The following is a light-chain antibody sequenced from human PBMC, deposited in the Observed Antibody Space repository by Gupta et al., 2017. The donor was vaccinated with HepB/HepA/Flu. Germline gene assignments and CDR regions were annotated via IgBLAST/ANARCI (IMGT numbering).Light chain of an antibody. V-gene: IGLV1-40*01. CDR3: QSYDSTLSIYV. CDR1: STNPGADYA. J-gene: IGLJ1*01. CDR2: DKN. Sequence: SVLTQPPSVSRAPGQRGTTSCAGSSTNPGADYATPWYQQIPGTAPRLLIYDKNKRPAGIPDRFSGSKSGTSASLAISGLLAEDEGDYYCQSYDSTLSIYVFGTGTKVTVL.